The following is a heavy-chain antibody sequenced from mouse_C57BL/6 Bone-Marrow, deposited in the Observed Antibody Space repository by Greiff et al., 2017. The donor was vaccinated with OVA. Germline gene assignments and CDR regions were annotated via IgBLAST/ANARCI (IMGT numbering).Heavy chain of an antibody. V-gene: IGHV1-80*01. CDR3: ARNYVDAMDY. J-gene: IGHJ4*01. CDR1: GYAFSSYW. CDR2: IYPGDGDT. Sequence: VQLQQSGAELVKPGASVKISYKASGYAFSSYWLNWVKQRPGKGLEWIGQIYPGDGDTNYNGKFKGKATLTADTSSSTAYMPLSSLTSEDSAVYFCARNYVDAMDYWGQGTSVTVSS. D-gene: IGHD1-1*02.